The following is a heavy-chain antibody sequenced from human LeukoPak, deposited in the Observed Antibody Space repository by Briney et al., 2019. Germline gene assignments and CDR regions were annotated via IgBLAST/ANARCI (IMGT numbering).Heavy chain of an antibody. Sequence: TSETLSLTCTVSGGSISSYYWSWIRQPPGKGLEWIGYIYDSGSTNYNPSLKSRVTISVDTSKNQFSLKLSSVTAADTAVYYCAFGNSGSYTFDYWGQGTLVTVSS. CDR3: AFGNSGSYTFDY. CDR1: GGSISSYY. V-gene: IGHV4-59*08. CDR2: IYDSGST. D-gene: IGHD1-26*01. J-gene: IGHJ4*02.